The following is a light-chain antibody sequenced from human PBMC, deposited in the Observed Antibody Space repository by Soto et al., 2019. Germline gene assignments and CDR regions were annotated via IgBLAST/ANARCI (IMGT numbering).Light chain of an antibody. V-gene: IGKV1-9*01. CDR1: QGISSY. J-gene: IGKJ5*01. CDR2: AAS. CDR3: QQLNTYPIT. Sequence: DIQLTQSPSFLSASVGDRVTITCRASQGISSYLVWYQQRPGKAPKLLIYAASTLQSVVPSRFSGSGSGTEFTLTISSLQPEDFTTYYCQQLNTYPITVGRETRLEIK.